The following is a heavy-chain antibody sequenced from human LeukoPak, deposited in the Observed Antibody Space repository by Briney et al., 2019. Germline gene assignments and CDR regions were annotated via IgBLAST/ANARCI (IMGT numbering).Heavy chain of an antibody. CDR3: AKDRVHVVAFDL. D-gene: IGHD3-16*01. CDR1: GFIFRDFG. Sequence: GGSLRLTCAASGFIFRDFGMHWVRQAPGRGLEWLTLIRTDGTNQYYADSVKGRFTISRDNSKDTMFLQMNNVRPDDTATYYCAKDRVHVVAFDLWGQGTFVTVSS. CDR2: IRTDGTNQ. J-gene: IGHJ3*01. V-gene: IGHV3-30*02.